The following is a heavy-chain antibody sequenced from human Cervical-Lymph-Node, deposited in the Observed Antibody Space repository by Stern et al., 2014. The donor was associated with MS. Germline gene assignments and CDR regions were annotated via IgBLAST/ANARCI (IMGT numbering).Heavy chain of an antibody. J-gene: IGHJ6*02. V-gene: IGHV5-51*01. Sequence: VQLVQSGAEVKKPGESLKISCKGSGYNFGDYWIGWVRQKPGKGLEWMGTLVPDYSDSRYSPSVEGQVTISADESISTAFLQSSSLKASDTGIYYCARHQPAATFAMDVWGQGTTVIVSS. CDR3: ARHQPAATFAMDV. CDR2: LVPDYSDS. D-gene: IGHD2-2*01. CDR1: GYNFGDYW.